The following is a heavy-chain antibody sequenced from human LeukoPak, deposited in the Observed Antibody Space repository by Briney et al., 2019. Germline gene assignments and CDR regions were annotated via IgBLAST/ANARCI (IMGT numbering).Heavy chain of an antibody. J-gene: IGHJ4*02. CDR2: IYYSGST. V-gene: IGHV4-39*07. Sequence: SETLSLTCTVSGGSISSSSYYWGWIRQPPGKGLEWIGSIYYSGSTNYNPSLKSRVTISVDTSKNQFSLKLSSVTAADTAVYYCARLYYDSSGYYSSDYWGQGTLVTVSS. CDR3: ARLYYDSSGYYSSDY. D-gene: IGHD3-22*01. CDR1: GGSISSSSYY.